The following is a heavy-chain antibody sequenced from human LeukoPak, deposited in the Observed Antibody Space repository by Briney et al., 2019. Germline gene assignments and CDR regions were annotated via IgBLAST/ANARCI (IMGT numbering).Heavy chain of an antibody. J-gene: IGHJ5*02. Sequence: SETLSFTCTVSGGSVSSGSYYWTWIRQPPGKGLEWIGCFYYSGSTNYNPSLKSRVTISVDTSKNQFSLKLSSVTAADTAVYYCARDSVTTPGWFDPWGQGTLVTVSS. CDR3: ARDSVTTPGWFDP. D-gene: IGHD4-17*01. CDR2: FYYSGST. CDR1: GGSVSSGSYY. V-gene: IGHV4-61*01.